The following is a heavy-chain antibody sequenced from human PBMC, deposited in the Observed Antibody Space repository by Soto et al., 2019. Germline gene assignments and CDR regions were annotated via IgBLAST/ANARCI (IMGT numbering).Heavy chain of an antibody. CDR1: GYTFTSYD. CDR3: AREPDYDSDYYYYGMGV. Sequence: QVQLVQSGAEVKKPGASVKVSCKASGYTFTSYDINWVRQATGQGLEWMGWMNPNSANTGYAQKFQGRVTMTRNTSISTAYMELRSLRYEDTGVYYCAREPDYDSDYYYYGMGVWGQGTTVTVSS. J-gene: IGHJ6*02. CDR2: MNPNSANT. D-gene: IGHD3-22*01. V-gene: IGHV1-8*01.